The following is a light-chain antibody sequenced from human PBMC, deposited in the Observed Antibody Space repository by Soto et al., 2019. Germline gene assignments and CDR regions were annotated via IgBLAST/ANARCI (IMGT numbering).Light chain of an antibody. Sequence: ELTQPPSASEAPGQTARITCGGNNIGGRSVHWYQQRPGQAPVLVLYDDTVRPSGIPQRFSGSKSGKTATLTITRVEAGDEADYYCQVWDGNSDHVVFGGGTKLTVL. CDR2: DDT. J-gene: IGLJ2*01. V-gene: IGLV3-21*02. CDR1: NIGGRS. CDR3: QVWDGNSDHVV.